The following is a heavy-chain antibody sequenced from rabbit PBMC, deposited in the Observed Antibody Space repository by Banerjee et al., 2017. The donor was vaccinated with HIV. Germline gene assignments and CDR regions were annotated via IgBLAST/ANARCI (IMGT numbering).Heavy chain of an antibody. Sequence: QSLEESGGDLVKPGASLTLTCKASGFSFSSGYDMCWVRQAPGKGLEWIACIGTGGGGTYYASWAKGRFTISKTSSTTVTLQMTSLTAADTATYFCARGAVYGGSNLWGPGTLVTVS. D-gene: IGHD4-2*01. CDR2: IGTGGGGT. CDR1: GFSFSSGYD. CDR3: ARGAVYGGSNL. V-gene: IGHV1S40*01. J-gene: IGHJ4*01.